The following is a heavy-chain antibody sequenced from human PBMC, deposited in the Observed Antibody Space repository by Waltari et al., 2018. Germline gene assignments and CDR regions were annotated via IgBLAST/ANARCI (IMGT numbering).Heavy chain of an antibody. D-gene: IGHD1-26*01. V-gene: IGHV4-39*01. CDR2: IYYSGNT. Sequence: QLQLQESGPGLVQSSEPLSLTCDVSGGSISSITYHWAWLRQTPGKGLEWIASIYYSGNTYYNPSLKSRVTISVDTSKNQFSLRLSSVTAADTAVYYCARTYSGDYEFWFDPWGQGTLVTVSS. CDR3: ARTYSGDYEFWFDP. J-gene: IGHJ5*02. CDR1: GGSISSITYH.